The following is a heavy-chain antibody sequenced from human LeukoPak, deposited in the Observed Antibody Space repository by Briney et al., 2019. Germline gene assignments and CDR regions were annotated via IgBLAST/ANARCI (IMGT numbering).Heavy chain of an antibody. D-gene: IGHD5-18*01. Sequence: SETLSLTCTVSGYSISSGYYWGWIRQPPGKGLEWIGSIYHSGSTYYDPSLKSRVTISVDTSKNQFSLKLRSVTAADTAVYYCARTAMLTGGQSDYWGQGTLVTVSS. V-gene: IGHV4-38-2*02. CDR2: IYHSGST. J-gene: IGHJ4*02. CDR1: GYSISSGYY. CDR3: ARTAMLTGGQSDY.